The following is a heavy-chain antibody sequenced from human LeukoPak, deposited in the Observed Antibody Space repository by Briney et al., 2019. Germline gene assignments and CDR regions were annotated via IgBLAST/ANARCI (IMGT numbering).Heavy chain of an antibody. J-gene: IGHJ3*02. CDR1: GYTFTSYG. CDR3: ARGSPRDDYVWGSYRYTWRVEAFDI. CDR2: ISAYIGNT. D-gene: IGHD3-16*02. V-gene: IGHV1-18*01. Sequence: GASVKVSCKASGYTFTSYGISWVRQAPGQGLEWMGWISAYIGNTNYAQKLQGRVTMTTDTSTSTAYMELRSLRSDDTAVYYCARGSPRDDYVWGSYRYTWRVEAFDIWGQGTMVTVSS.